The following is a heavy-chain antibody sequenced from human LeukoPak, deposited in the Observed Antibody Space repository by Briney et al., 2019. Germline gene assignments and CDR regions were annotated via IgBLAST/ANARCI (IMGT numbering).Heavy chain of an antibody. D-gene: IGHD3-22*01. CDR3: ARGSNSGYSIDY. J-gene: IGHJ4*02. CDR2: IWYDGSNE. Sequence: PGGSLRLSCAASGFTFRSYAMHWVRQAPGKGLEWVAVIWYDGSNENYADSVKGRFTISRDNSKNTLYLQMNSLRAEDTAVYFCARGSNSGYSIDYWGQGTLVTVSS. CDR1: GFTFRSYA. V-gene: IGHV3-33*01.